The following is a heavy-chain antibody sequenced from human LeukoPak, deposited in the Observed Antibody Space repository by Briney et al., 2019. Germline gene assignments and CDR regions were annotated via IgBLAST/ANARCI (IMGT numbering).Heavy chain of an antibody. J-gene: IGHJ5*02. CDR2: IYHSGST. Sequence: SETLSLTCAVSGYSISSGYYWGWIRQPPGKGLEWIGSIYHSGSTYYNPSLKSRVTIPVDTSKNQFSLKLSSVTAADTAVYYCARDLWRDYYGSGSVNWFDPWGQGTLVTVSS. D-gene: IGHD3-10*01. V-gene: IGHV4-38-2*02. CDR3: ARDLWRDYYGSGSVNWFDP. CDR1: GYSISSGYY.